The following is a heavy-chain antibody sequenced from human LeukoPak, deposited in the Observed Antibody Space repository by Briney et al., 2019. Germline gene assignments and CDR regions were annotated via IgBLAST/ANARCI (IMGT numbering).Heavy chain of an antibody. CDR1: GFTFSSYA. V-gene: IGHV3-23*01. CDR3: AKDVNVVVAATPDY. CDR2: ISGSGGST. D-gene: IGHD2-15*01. Sequence: QPGGSLRLSCAASGFTFSSYAMSWVRQAPGKGLEWVSAISGSGGSTYYADSVKGRFTISRDNSKNTLYLQMNSLRAEDTAVYYCAKDVNVVVAATPDYWGQGTLVTVSS. J-gene: IGHJ4*02.